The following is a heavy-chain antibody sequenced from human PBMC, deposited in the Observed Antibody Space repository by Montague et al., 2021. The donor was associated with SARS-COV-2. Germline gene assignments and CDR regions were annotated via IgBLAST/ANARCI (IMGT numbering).Heavy chain of an antibody. Sequence: SETLSLTCTVTGGPISGSSDYWGWIRQSPGKGLEWIASVDYSGNTYYXXXLKSRLTISVDTPKNQFSLKLNSVTAADTALYYCARESLHLTGYYNDYFDYWGQGTLVTVSS. D-gene: IGHD3-9*01. CDR3: ARESLHLTGYYNDYFDY. V-gene: IGHV4-39*02. J-gene: IGHJ4*02. CDR1: GGPISGSSDY. CDR2: VDYSGNT.